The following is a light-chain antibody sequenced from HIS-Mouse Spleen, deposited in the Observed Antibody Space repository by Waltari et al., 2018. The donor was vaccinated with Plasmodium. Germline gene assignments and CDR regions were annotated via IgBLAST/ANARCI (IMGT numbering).Light chain of an antibody. J-gene: IGKJ3*01. CDR3: QQYDNLPPLFT. CDR1: QDISNY. CDR2: DAS. Sequence: DIQMTQSPSSLSASVGDRVTSTCQASQDISNYLNWDQQKPGKAPKLLIYDASNLETGVPSRFSGSGSGTDFTFTISSLQPEDIATYYCQQYDNLPPLFTFGPGTKVDIK. V-gene: IGKV1-33*01.